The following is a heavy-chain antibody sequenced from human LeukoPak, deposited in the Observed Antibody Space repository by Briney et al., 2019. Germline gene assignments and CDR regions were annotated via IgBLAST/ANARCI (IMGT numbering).Heavy chain of an antibody. D-gene: IGHD3-16*01. CDR1: GFTFNDSW. J-gene: IGHJ6*02. CDR2: MNQDGSAK. CDR3: ATYTHWVAGDV. V-gene: IGHV3-7*01. Sequence: GSLRLSCAASGFTFNDSWMSWVRQAPGKGLEWVANMNQDGSAKGYVDSVKGRFTISRDNARNSLYLQMSSLRPEDTAVYYCATYTHWVAGDVWGQGTTVTVSS.